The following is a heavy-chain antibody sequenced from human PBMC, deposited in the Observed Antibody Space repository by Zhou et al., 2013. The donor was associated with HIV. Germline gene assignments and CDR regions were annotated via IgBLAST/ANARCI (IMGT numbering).Heavy chain of an antibody. CDR3: ARGSVGIAARPDYYYMDV. Sequence: QVQLVQSGAEVKKPGSSVKVSCKASGGTFSSYAISWVRQAPGQGLEWMGGIIPIFGTANYAQKFQGRVTITTDESTSTAYMELSSLRSEDTAVYYCARGSVGIAARPDYYYMDVWGKGTTVTVSS. J-gene: IGHJ6*03. V-gene: IGHV1-69*05. D-gene: IGHD6-6*01. CDR1: GGTFSSYA. CDR2: IIPIFGTA.